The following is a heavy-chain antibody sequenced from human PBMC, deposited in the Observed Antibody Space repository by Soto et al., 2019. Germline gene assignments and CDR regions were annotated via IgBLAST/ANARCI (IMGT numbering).Heavy chain of an antibody. CDR2: IKSKTDGGTT. Sequence: EVQLVESGGGLVKPGESLRLSCAASGFTFTNAWMNWVRQAPGKGLEWVGRIKSKTDGGTTDYAAPVRGRFTISRDDSKSTLNLHMDSLKTEDTAVYYCITEYNWDDVDSWGQGTLVTVSS. V-gene: IGHV3-15*07. CDR1: GFTFTNAW. J-gene: IGHJ4*02. D-gene: IGHD1-1*01. CDR3: ITEYNWDDVDS.